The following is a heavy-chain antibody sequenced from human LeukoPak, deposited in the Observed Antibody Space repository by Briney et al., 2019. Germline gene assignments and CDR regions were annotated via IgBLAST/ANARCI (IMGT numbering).Heavy chain of an antibody. CDR1: GGSISSYY. J-gene: IGHJ3*02. D-gene: IGHD6-19*01. CDR2: IYYSGST. CDR3: ARGGQWDAFDI. V-gene: IGHV4-59*01. Sequence: SETLFLTCTVSGGSISSYYWSWIRQPPGKGLEWIGYIYYSGSTNYNPSLKSRVTISVDTSKNQFSLKLSSVTAADTAVYYCARGGQWDAFDIWGQGTMVTVSS.